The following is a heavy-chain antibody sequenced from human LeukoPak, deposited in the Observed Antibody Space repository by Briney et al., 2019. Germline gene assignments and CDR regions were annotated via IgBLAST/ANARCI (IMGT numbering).Heavy chain of an antibody. CDR2: IKEDGSEK. J-gene: IGHJ4*02. V-gene: IGHV3-7*05. CDR1: GFTFSSYA. Sequence: GGSLRLSCAASGFTFSSYAMHWVRQAPGKGLEWVANIKEDGSEKNYVDSVKGRFTISRDNAKNSLYLQMNSLRAEDTAVYYCARGEYYYDGGYWGQGTLVTVSS. CDR3: ARGEYYYDGGY. D-gene: IGHD3-22*01.